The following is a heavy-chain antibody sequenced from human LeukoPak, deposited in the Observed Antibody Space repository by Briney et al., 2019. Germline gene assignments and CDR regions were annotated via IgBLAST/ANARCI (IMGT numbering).Heavy chain of an antibody. Sequence: GGSLRLSCAASGFTFSSYSMNWVRQAPGKGLEWVSSISSSSSYIYYADSVKDRFTISRDNAKNSLYLQMNSLRAEDTAVYYCAPCKGSSTSCYGGFDYWGQGTLVTVSS. CDR2: ISSSSSYI. J-gene: IGHJ4*02. CDR3: APCKGSSTSCYGGFDY. CDR1: GFTFSSYS. V-gene: IGHV3-21*01. D-gene: IGHD2-2*01.